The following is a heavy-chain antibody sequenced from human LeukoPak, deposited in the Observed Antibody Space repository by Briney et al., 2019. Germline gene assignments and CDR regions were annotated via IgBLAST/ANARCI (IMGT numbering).Heavy chain of an antibody. V-gene: IGHV4-34*01. CDR3: ARRGPPGLYGSGSYHQRYNWFDP. Sequence: PSETLSLTCAVYGGSFSGYYWSWIRQPPGKGLEWIGEINHSGSTNYNPSLKSRVTISVDTSKNQFSLKLSSVTAADTAVYYCARRGPPGLYGSGSYHQRYNWFDPWGQGTLVTVSS. CDR2: INHSGST. J-gene: IGHJ5*02. CDR1: GGSFSGYY. D-gene: IGHD3-10*01.